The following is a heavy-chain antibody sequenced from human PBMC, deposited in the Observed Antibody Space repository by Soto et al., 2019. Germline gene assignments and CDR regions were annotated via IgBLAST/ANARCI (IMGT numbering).Heavy chain of an antibody. J-gene: IGHJ4*02. V-gene: IGHV4-39*01. CDR2: IYYSGST. Sequence: QLQLQESGPGLVKPSETLSLTCTVSGGSISSSSYYWGWIRQPPGKGLEWIGSIYYSGSTYYNPSLKSRVTISVDTSKNQFSLKLSSVTAADTAVYYCARHAREAVAGTGVDYWGQGTLVTVSS. CDR1: GGSISSSSYY. D-gene: IGHD6-19*01. CDR3: ARHAREAVAGTGVDY.